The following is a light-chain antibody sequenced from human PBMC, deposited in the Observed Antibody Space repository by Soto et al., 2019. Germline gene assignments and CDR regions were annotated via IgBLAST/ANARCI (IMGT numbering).Light chain of an antibody. Sequence: QSALTQPPSASGSPGQSVTISCTGTSSDVGGYNYVSWYQQHPGRAPKLMIYEVSKRPSGVPDRFSGSKYRNTASLTVSGLPPEDEADYYCSSYAGSSNLGVFGGGTKVTVL. CDR2: EVS. CDR1: SSDVGGYNY. J-gene: IGLJ2*01. CDR3: SSYAGSSNLGV. V-gene: IGLV2-8*01.